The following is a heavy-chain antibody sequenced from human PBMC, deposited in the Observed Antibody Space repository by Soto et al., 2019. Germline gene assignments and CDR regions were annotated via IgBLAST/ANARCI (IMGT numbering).Heavy chain of an antibody. Sequence: SLKVSCKASGGTFSSYAISWVRQAPGQGLEWMGGIIPIFGTATYAQKFQGRVTITADESTSTAYMELSSLRSEDTAVYYCATEGSVAGTPRYYGIDVWGQGTTVTVSS. CDR1: GGTFSSYA. V-gene: IGHV1-69*13. D-gene: IGHD6-19*01. CDR3: ATEGSVAGTPRYYGIDV. CDR2: IIPIFGTA. J-gene: IGHJ6*02.